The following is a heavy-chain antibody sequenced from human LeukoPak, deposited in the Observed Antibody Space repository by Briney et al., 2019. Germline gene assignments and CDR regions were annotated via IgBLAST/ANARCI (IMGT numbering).Heavy chain of an antibody. CDR3: ARTAAGTFFDY. J-gene: IGHJ4*02. V-gene: IGHV3-53*01. Sequence: PGGSLRPSCAVSGFTVSSNYMSWVRQAPGKGLEWVSIIYSGGYTFYADSVKGRFTISRDNSRNTLYLQMNSLRAEDTAVYYCARTAAGTFFDYWGQGTLVTVSS. CDR2: IYSGGYT. CDR1: GFTVSSNY. D-gene: IGHD6-13*01.